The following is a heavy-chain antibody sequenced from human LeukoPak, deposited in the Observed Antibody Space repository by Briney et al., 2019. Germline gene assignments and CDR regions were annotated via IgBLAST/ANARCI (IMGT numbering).Heavy chain of an antibody. CDR1: GFTFSSYW. D-gene: IGHD3-10*01. J-gene: IGHJ3*02. Sequence: GGSLRLSCAASGFTFSSYWMSWVRQAPGKGLEWVANIKQDGSEKYYVDSVKGRFTISRDNSKNTLYLQMNSLRAEDTAVYYCAKVGGLLWFGESRAYDAFDIWGQGTMVTVSS. V-gene: IGHV3-7*01. CDR3: AKVGGLLWFGESRAYDAFDI. CDR2: IKQDGSEK.